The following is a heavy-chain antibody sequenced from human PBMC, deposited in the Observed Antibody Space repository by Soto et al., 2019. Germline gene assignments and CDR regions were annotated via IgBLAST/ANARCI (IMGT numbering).Heavy chain of an antibody. J-gene: IGHJ4*02. Sequence: QVQLQQWGAGLLKPSETLSLTCAVYGGSFSGYYWSWIRQSPGKGLEWIGEINHSGSTNYNPSLKSRVTISVDTSENQFSLELSSVTAADTSVYYCARLGFCSGSSCARDYWGQGTLVTVSS. CDR2: INHSGST. CDR1: GGSFSGYY. D-gene: IGHD2-15*01. CDR3: ARLGFCSGSSCARDY. V-gene: IGHV4-34*01.